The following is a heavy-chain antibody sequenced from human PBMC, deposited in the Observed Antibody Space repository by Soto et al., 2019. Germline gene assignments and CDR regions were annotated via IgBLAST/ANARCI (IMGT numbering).Heavy chain of an antibody. V-gene: IGHV1-69*01. CDR3: ARENGDCSGGSCYNYFDY. Sequence: QVQLVQSGAEVKKPGSSVKVSCKASGGTFSSYAISWVRQAPGQGLEWMGGIIPILGTANYAQKFQGRVTITADESTSTAYMELSSLRSEDTAVYYCARENGDCSGGSCYNYFDYWGQGTLVTVSS. D-gene: IGHD2-15*01. J-gene: IGHJ4*02. CDR2: IIPILGTA. CDR1: GGTFSSYA.